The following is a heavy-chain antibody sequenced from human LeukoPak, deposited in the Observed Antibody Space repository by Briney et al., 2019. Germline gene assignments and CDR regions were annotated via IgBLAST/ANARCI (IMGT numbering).Heavy chain of an antibody. CDR3: ARVPSSPAGVWFDP. CDR1: GFTFSSYS. D-gene: IGHD2-2*01. CDR2: ISSSSSYI. Sequence: GGSLRLSCAASGFTFSSYSMNWVRQAPGKGLEWVSSISSSSSYIYYADSVKGRFTISRDNAKNSLYLQMNSLRVADTAAYYCARVPSSPAGVWFDPWGQGTLVTVSS. V-gene: IGHV3-21*04. J-gene: IGHJ5*02.